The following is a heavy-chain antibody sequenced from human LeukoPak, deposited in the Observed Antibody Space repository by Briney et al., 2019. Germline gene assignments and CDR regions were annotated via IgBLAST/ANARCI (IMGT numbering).Heavy chain of an antibody. CDR2: ISGSGGRT. CDR3: AKRTAMVPFDY. Sequence: AGGSLRLSCAAPGFTFSSYAMSWVRQAPGKGLEWVSAISGSGGRTYYADSVKGRFTIYRDNSKNTLYLQMNSLRAEDTAVYYCAKRTAMVPFDYWGQGTLVTVSS. J-gene: IGHJ4*02. CDR1: GFTFSSYA. V-gene: IGHV3-23*01. D-gene: IGHD5-18*01.